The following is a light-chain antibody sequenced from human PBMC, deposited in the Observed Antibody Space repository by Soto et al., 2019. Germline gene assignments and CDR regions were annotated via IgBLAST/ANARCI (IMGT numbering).Light chain of an antibody. V-gene: IGLV2-23*01. CDR1: SSDVGSYDL. CDR3: CSYAGSGTVV. Sequence: QSALTQPASVSGSPGQSVTISCTGTSSDVGSYDLVSWYQQNPGKAPKLTIHENNKRPSGVSNRFSGSKSGNTASLTISGLQAEDEADYYCCSYAGSGTVVFGGGTKLTVL. CDR2: ENN. J-gene: IGLJ2*01.